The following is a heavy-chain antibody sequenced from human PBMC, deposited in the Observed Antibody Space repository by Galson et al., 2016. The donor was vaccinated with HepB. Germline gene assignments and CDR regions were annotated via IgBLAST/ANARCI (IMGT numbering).Heavy chain of an antibody. CDR3: ARGLGGGDDY. J-gene: IGHJ4*02. CDR2: INRDGSST. CDR1: GYTFSSYW. V-gene: IGHV3-74*01. Sequence: SLRLSCAASGYTFSSYWMHWVRQAPGKGLVWVSLINRDGSSTSYADSVKGRFTISRDNAKNTMPLQMNSLRAEDTAVYYCARGLGGGDDYWGQGTLVTVSS. D-gene: IGHD2-21*01.